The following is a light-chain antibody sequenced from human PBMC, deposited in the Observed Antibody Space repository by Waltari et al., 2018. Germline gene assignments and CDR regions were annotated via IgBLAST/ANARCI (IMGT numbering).Light chain of an antibody. J-gene: IGLJ3*02. CDR1: SGSVSSTYH. V-gene: IGLV8-61*01. CDR2: RPT. Sequence: QTVVTQEPSFSVSPGGTVTLTCGLSSGSVSSTYHPSWYQQTPGQAPRTLIYRPTLRSSGVPDRFSGSILGNKAALTSTGAQTDDESDYICALHMGSGIWVFGAGTKVTVL. CDR3: ALHMGSGIWV.